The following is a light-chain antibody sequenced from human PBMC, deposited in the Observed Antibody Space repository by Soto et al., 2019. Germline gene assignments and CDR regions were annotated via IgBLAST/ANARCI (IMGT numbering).Light chain of an antibody. CDR2: KAS. V-gene: IGKV1-5*03. CDR3: QHYNSYSEA. Sequence: DIPMTRSPATPSASVGARITITCPASQTISSWVAWYQQKPGKAPKLRIDKASTLKSGVPSRFSGSGAGTEFTLTSSSLQPDDFATDYCQHYNSYSEAFGQGTKVEIK. CDR1: QTISSW. J-gene: IGKJ1*01.